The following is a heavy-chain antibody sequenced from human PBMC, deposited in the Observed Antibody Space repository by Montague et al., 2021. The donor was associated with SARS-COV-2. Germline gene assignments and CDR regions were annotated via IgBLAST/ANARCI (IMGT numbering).Heavy chain of an antibody. CDR3: ARMRWELLGGVHFFDY. Sequence: PALVKPTQTLTLTCTFSGFSLSTSGMCVSWIRQPPGKALEWIAPIDWDDDKYNSTSLKTRLTISKDTSKNQVVLTMTNMDPVDTATYCCARMRWELLGGVHFFDYWGEGTLVTAAS. D-gene: IGHD1-26*01. V-gene: IGHV2-70*01. CDR2: IDWDDDK. J-gene: IGHJ4*02. CDR1: GFSLSTSGMC.